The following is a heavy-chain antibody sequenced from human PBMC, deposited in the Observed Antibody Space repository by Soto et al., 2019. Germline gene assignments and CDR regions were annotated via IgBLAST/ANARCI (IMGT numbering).Heavy chain of an antibody. Sequence: QLVQSGAEVKKPGASVRVSCKTSGPTFIAYYIHWVRQAPGQGLEWMGWIDPKSGGTTHEQKFLGRATMTSDTSINTAYMDLNRLTSDDTAVYYCARVSVDVPEWGQGTLITVSS. CDR2: IDPKSGGT. CDR1: GPTFIAYY. D-gene: IGHD5-12*01. J-gene: IGHJ4*02. V-gene: IGHV1-2*02. CDR3: ARVSVDVPE.